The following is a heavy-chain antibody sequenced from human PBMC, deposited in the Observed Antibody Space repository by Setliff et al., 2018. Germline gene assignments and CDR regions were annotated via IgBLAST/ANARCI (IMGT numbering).Heavy chain of an antibody. CDR3: VREGVDTRSSTDYRYYMDV. CDR1: GDTFSSYG. Sequence: GASVKVSCKASGDTFSSYGISWVRQAPGQGLEWMGGTIPMFGSTSYAQKFQGRVTIITXXXTTXXXXXXXXXXXXXXAVYYCVREGVDTRSSTDYRYYMDVWGKGTTVTV. D-gene: IGHD5-18*01. CDR2: TIPMFGST. J-gene: IGHJ6*03. V-gene: IGHV1-69*05.